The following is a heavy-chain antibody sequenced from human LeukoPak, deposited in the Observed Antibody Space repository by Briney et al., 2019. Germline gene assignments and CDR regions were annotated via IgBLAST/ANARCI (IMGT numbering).Heavy chain of an antibody. V-gene: IGHV3-23*01. Sequence: GESLRLSCAASGFTFSSYAMRWVRQAPGKGLEWVSSIGGSSGSTYYADSVKGRFTNSRDNSKNTLYLQMNSLRAEDTAVYYCAKGVSSPLYYFDYWGQGTLVTVSS. J-gene: IGHJ4*02. CDR3: AKGVSSPLYYFDY. CDR2: IGGSSGST. D-gene: IGHD6-13*01. CDR1: GFTFSSYA.